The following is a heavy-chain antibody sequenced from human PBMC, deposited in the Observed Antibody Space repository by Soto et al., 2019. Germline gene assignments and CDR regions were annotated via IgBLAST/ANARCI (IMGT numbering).Heavy chain of an antibody. CDR1: GFTFSDYY. Sequence: QVQLVESGGGLVKPGGSLRLSCAASGFTFSDYYMSWIRQAPGKGLEWVSYISSSGSAIYYADSVKGRFTISRDNAKNSLYLQMNSLRAEDTAVYYCARGQPSYYDYIWGSYWFDPWGQGTLVTVSS. CDR3: ARGQPSYYDYIWGSYWFDP. D-gene: IGHD3-16*01. V-gene: IGHV3-11*01. CDR2: ISSSGSAI. J-gene: IGHJ5*02.